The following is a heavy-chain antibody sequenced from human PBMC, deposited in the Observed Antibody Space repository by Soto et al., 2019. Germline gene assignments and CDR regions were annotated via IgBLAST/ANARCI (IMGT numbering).Heavy chain of an antibody. CDR1: GLTFTRYS. CDR3: ARESEDLTSNFDY. J-gene: IGHJ4*02. V-gene: IGHV3-21*06. CDR2: ISSTTNYI. Sequence: EVQLVESGGGLVKPGGSLRLSCAASGLTFTRYSMNWVRQAPGKGLEWVSYISSTTNYIYYGDSMKGRFTISRDNAKNSLYLEMNSLRAEDTAVYYCARESEDLTSNFDYWGQGNLVTVSS.